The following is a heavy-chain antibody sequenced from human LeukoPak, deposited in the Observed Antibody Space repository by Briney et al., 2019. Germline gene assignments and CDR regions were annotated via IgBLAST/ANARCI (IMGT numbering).Heavy chain of an antibody. J-gene: IGHJ3*02. Sequence: GGPLRLSWAPSGFTFSNAWMTWVPQAPGKGLSGVGRIKGKTVVGTTDYAAPVKGRFTISRDDSKNTLYLQMNSLETEDTAVYYCTREGVYAPDPSSYHRDAFDIWGQGTVVTVSS. CDR2: IKGKTVVGTT. CDR3: TREGVYAPDPSSYHRDAFDI. CDR1: GFTFSNAW. V-gene: IGHV3-15*01. D-gene: IGHD3-16*02.